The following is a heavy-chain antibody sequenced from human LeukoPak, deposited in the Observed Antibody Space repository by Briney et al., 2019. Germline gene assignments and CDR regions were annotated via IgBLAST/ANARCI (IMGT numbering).Heavy chain of an antibody. CDR2: IYHSGST. J-gene: IGHJ4*02. CDR3: ARDLGSNFDY. CDR1: GGSISSGGYS. D-gene: IGHD2-15*01. V-gene: IGHV4-30-2*01. Sequence: SETLSLTCAVSGGSISSGGYSWSWIRQPPGKGLEWIGYIYHSGSTYYNPSLKSRVTMSVDRSKNQFSLKLSSVTAADTAVYYCARDLGSNFDYWGQGTLVTVSS.